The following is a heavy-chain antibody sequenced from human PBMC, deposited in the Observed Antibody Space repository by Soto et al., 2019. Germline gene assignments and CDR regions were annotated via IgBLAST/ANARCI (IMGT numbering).Heavy chain of an antibody. CDR2: IKQDGSER. CDR1: GFSFSDYW. Sequence: GGSLRLSCAASGFSFSDYWMTWVRQVPGEGPEWVANIKQDGSERNYVDSVKGRFTISRDNAKNSVDLEMNSLRAEDTAVYYCARETRGKYSPKDCRGQGTLVTVSS. V-gene: IGHV3-7*01. D-gene: IGHD5-18*01. J-gene: IGHJ4*02. CDR3: ARETRGKYSPKDC.